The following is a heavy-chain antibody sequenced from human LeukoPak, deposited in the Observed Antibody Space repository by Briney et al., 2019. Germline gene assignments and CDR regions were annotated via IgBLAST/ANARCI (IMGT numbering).Heavy chain of an antibody. CDR1: GFTFSNHL. Sequence: GGSLRLSCAASGFTFSNHLMSWVRQAPGQGLEWVANMKQDGSEKYYVDSVKGRFTISRDNAKNSLYLQMNSLRADDTAVYYCARDRFSGGIQLWLCLDYWGQGTLVTVSS. D-gene: IGHD5-18*01. CDR2: MKQDGSEK. CDR3: ARDRFSGGIQLWLCLDY. V-gene: IGHV3-7*01. J-gene: IGHJ4*02.